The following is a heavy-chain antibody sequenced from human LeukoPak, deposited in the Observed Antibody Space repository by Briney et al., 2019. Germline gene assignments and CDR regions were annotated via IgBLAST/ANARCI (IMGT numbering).Heavy chain of an antibody. V-gene: IGHV4-39*07. Sequence: PSETLSLTCTVSGGSISSSSYYWGWIRQPPGKWLEWIGRIYTRGSTNYNPSLKSRVTMSVDTSKNQFSLKLSSVTAADTAVYYCARGRYCSADICSGGDAFDIWGQGTMVSVSS. CDR3: ARGRYCSADICSGGDAFDI. J-gene: IGHJ3*02. D-gene: IGHD2-15*01. CDR1: GGSISSSSYY. CDR2: IYTRGST.